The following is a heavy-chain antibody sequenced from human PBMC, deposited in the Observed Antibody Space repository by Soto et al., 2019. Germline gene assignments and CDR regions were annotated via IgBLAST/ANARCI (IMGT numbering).Heavy chain of an antibody. CDR2: TSHNGSTV. D-gene: IGHD2-21*02. J-gene: IGHJ4*02. CDR3: AKDLTAEDDPRGLLDF. CDR1: GFTFSNYA. V-gene: IGHV3-23*01. Sequence: EVQLLESGGGLIQPGGSLRLSCAASGFTFSNYAMTWVRQAPGKGLEWVSVTSHNGSTVYYADSVKGRFTISRDNSKNTLDLQMNSLRVEDTATYFCAKDLTAEDDPRGLLDFWGQGTLVTVSS.